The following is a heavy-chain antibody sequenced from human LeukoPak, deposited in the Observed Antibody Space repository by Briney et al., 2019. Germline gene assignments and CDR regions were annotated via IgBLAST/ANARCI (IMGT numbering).Heavy chain of an antibody. CDR1: GFIFSDFG. J-gene: IGHJ4*02. CDR2: IEYDGSNT. Sequence: GGSLRLSCAASGFIFSDFGMHWVRQAPGKGLEWVAFIEYDGSNTYYADSVKGRSTISRDNSKNTLYLQMNSLRAEDTAVYYCAKDSPRDGDYWGQGTLVTVSS. CDR3: AKDSPRDGDY. D-gene: IGHD5-24*01. V-gene: IGHV3-30*02.